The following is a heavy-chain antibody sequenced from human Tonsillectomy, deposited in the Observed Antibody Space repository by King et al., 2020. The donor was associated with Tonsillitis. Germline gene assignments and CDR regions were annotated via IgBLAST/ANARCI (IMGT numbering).Heavy chain of an antibody. J-gene: IGHJ4*02. D-gene: IGHD2-21*01. CDR3: TTVGFCGGDCYLVFDY. Sequence: VQLVESGGGLVKPGGSLRLSCAASGFTFSNAWMSWVRQAPGKGLEWVGRITSKTDGGTTDYAAPVKGRFTISRDDSKNTLYLQMNSLKTEDTAVYYFTTVGFCGGDCYLVFDYWGQGTLVTVSS. CDR2: ITSKTDGGTT. V-gene: IGHV3-15*01. CDR1: GFTFSNAW.